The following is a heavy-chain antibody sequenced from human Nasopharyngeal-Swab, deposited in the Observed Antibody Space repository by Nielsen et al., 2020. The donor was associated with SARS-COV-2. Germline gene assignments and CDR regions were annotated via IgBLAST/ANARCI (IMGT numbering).Heavy chain of an antibody. J-gene: IGHJ4*02. CDR3: ARDRSPAYCSGGSCYSFDY. D-gene: IGHD2-15*01. Sequence: WVRQAPGQGLEWMGWMNPNSGSTGYAQKFQGRVTMTRNTSISTAYMELSSLRSEDTAVYYCARDRSPAYCSGGSCYSFDYWGQGTLVTVSS. CDR2: MNPNSGST. V-gene: IGHV1-8*01.